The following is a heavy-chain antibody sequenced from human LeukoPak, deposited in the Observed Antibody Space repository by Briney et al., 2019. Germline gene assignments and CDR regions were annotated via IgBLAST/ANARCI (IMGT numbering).Heavy chain of an antibody. CDR2: IYTSGST. CDR3: ARVPAMANYYFDY. J-gene: IGHJ4*02. CDR1: GGSISSGSYY. V-gene: IGHV4-61*02. Sequence: SETLSLTCTVSGGSISSGSYYWSWVRQPAGKGLEWIGRIYTSGSTNYNPSLKSRVTISVDTSKNQFSLKLSSVTAADTAVYYCARVPAMANYYFDYWGQGTLVTVSP. D-gene: IGHD5-18*01.